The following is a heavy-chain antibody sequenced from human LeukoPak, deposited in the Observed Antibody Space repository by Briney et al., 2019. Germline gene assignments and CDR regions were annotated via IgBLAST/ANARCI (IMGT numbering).Heavy chain of an antibody. J-gene: IGHJ4*02. CDR1: GFPFSSYV. V-gene: IGHV3-30-3*01. Sequence: GGSLRLSCVASGFPFSSYVMHWVRQAPGKGLEWVSFTSYDGSNKYYADSVKGRFTISRDNSKNTLDLQMNSLRTEDTAMYYCARGDDSSGYFYSYFDYWGQGTLVTVSS. CDR2: TSYDGSNK. D-gene: IGHD3-22*01. CDR3: ARGDDSSGYFYSYFDY.